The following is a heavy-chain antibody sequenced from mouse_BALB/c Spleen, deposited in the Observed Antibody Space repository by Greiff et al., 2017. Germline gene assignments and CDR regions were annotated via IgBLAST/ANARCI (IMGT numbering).Heavy chain of an antibody. V-gene: IGHV3-5*02. D-gene: IGHD2-1*01. Sequence: DVKLQESGPGLVKPSQTVSLTCTVTGISITTGNYRWSWIRQFPGNKLEWIGYIYYSGTITYNPSLTSRTTITRDTSKNQFFPEMNSLTAEDTATYYCAREGEGNYAGFAYWGQGTLVTVSA. CDR3: AREGEGNYAGFAY. J-gene: IGHJ3*01. CDR1: GISITTGNYR. CDR2: IYYSGTI.